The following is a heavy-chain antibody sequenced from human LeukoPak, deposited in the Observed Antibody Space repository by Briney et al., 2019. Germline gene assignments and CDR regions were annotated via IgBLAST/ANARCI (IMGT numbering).Heavy chain of an antibody. Sequence: GGSLRLSCAASGFTFNTFNMNWVRQAPGEGLEWVSSITSGGVYIYYADSVKGRFTTSRDNAKNSLSLQLNSLRVEGTAVYYCARGHYDVLAASYKWTPDYWGQGTLVTVSS. CDR1: GFTFNTFN. V-gene: IGHV3-21*01. CDR3: ARGHYDVLAASYKWTPDY. D-gene: IGHD3-9*01. J-gene: IGHJ4*02. CDR2: ITSGGVYI.